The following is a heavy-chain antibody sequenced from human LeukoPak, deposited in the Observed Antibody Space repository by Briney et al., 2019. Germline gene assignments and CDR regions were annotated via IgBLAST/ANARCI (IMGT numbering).Heavy chain of an antibody. CDR2: IYYSGST. CDR3: ARGLLDGYTHPAAFDI. D-gene: IGHD5-24*01. J-gene: IGHJ3*02. Sequence: KPSETLSLTCTVSGASISSSYYWTWIRQAPGKGLEWIGYIYYSGSTNYNPSLKSRVTISVDTSKSQFSLKLSSVTAADTAVYYCARGLLDGYTHPAAFDIWGQGTMVAVSS. CDR1: GASISSSYY. V-gene: IGHV4-59*01.